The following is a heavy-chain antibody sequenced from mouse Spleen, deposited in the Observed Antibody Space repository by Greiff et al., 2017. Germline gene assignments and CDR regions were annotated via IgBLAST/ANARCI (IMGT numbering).Heavy chain of an antibody. CDR2: ILPGSGST. Sequence: VQLVESGAELMKPGASVKISCKATGYTFSSYWIEWVKQRPGHGLEWIGEILPGSGSTNYNEKFKGKATFTADTSSNTAYMQLSSLTSEDSAVYYCARAARAGYFDYWGQGTSVTVSS. D-gene: IGHD3-1*01. CDR3: ARAARAGYFDY. V-gene: IGHV1-9*01. CDR1: GYTFSSYW. J-gene: IGHJ4*01.